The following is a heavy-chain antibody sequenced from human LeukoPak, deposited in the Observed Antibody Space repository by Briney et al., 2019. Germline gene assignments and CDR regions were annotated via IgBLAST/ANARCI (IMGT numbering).Heavy chain of an antibody. CDR3: ARGPYCSGGSCYSWVDY. D-gene: IGHD2-15*01. J-gene: IGHJ4*02. V-gene: IGHV4-34*01. CDR2: INHSGST. CDR1: GGSFSGYY. Sequence: PSETLSLTCAVYGGSFSGYYWSWIRQPPGKGLEWIGEINHSGSTNYNPSLKSRVTISVDTSKNRFSLKLSSVTAADTAVYYCARGPYCSGGSCYSWVDYWGQGTLVTVSS.